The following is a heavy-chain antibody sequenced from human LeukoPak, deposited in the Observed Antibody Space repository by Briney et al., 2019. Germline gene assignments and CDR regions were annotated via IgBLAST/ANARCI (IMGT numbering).Heavy chain of an antibody. J-gene: IGHJ4*02. CDR2: MNPNSGNT. V-gene: IGHV1-8*01. CDR1: GYTFTSYD. CDR3: ARVDSYGRFSWYYFDY. Sequence: ASVKVSCKASGYTFTSYDINWVRQATGQGLEWMGWMNPNSGNTGYAQKFQGRVTMTRDTSTSTVYMELSSLRSEDTAVYYCARVDSYGRFSWYYFDYWGQGTLVTVSS. D-gene: IGHD5-18*01.